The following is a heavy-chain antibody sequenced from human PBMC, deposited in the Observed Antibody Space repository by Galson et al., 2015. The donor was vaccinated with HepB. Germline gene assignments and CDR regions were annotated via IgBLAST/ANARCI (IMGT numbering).Heavy chain of an antibody. Sequence: SLRLSCAASGFTFSSYWMNWVRQAPGRGLEWVAHINQAGSSKYYVDSVKGRFTISRDNAKDSVYLQLDSLRAEDTAVYYCARRISLVRGIITKPDYYYGMDVWGQGTTVTVAS. V-gene: IGHV3-7*03. D-gene: IGHD3-10*01. CDR3: ARRISLVRGIITKPDYYYGMDV. J-gene: IGHJ6*02. CDR1: GFTFSSYW. CDR2: INQAGSSK.